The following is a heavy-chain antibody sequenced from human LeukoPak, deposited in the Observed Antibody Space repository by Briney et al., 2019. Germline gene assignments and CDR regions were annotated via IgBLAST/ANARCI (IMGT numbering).Heavy chain of an antibody. CDR3: ARGGGYCTNGVCYIYYYYMDV. CDR1: GGSFSGYY. CDR2: INHRGST. D-gene: IGHD2-8*01. Sequence: TSETLSLTCAVYGGSFSGYYWSWIRQPPGKGLEWIGEINHRGSTNYNPSLKSRVTISVDTSKNQFSLKLSSVTAADTAVYYCARGGGYCTNGVCYIYYYYMDVWGKGTTVTVSS. J-gene: IGHJ6*03. V-gene: IGHV4-34*01.